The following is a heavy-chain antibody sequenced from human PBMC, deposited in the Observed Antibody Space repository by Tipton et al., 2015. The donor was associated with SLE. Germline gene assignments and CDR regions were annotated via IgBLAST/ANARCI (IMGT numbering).Heavy chain of an antibody. V-gene: IGHV4-34*01. CDR1: GGSFSAYS. J-gene: IGHJ4*02. Sequence: TLSLTCAVYGGSFSAYSWSWIRQPPGKGLEWIGEINDSGSTNYNPSLKSRVTMSVDTSKNQFSLKLGSVTAADTAVYYCATGGSIVGPIRYFDYWGQGTLVTVSS. CDR3: ATGGSIVGPIRYFDY. CDR2: INDSGST. D-gene: IGHD1-26*01.